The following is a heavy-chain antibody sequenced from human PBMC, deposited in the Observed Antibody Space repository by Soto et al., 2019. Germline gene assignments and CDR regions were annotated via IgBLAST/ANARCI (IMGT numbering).Heavy chain of an antibody. J-gene: IGHJ5*02. CDR2: IYYSGST. V-gene: IGHV4-31*03. CDR1: GGSISSGGYY. D-gene: IGHD2-15*01. Sequence: QVQLQESGPGLVKPSQTLSLTCTVSGGSISSGGYYWSWIRQHPGKGLEWIVYIYYSGSTYYNPSLKSRVTISVDTSKNQFSLKLSSVTAADTAVYYCAREVGGVVVAASYNWFDPWGQGTLVTVSS. CDR3: AREVGGVVVAASYNWFDP.